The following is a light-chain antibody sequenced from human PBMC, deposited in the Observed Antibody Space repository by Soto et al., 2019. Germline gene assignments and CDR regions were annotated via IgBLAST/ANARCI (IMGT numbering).Light chain of an antibody. CDR1: QDISNY. CDR3: QQLNNYPRT. J-gene: IGKJ2*01. Sequence: DIQLTQSPSFLSASIRDRVTITCRASQDISNYLAWYQQKPSKAPKLLIYAASTLQNGVPSRFSGSGSGTEFTLTITSPQPEDFATYYCQQLNNYPRTFGQGTKLEI. CDR2: AAS. V-gene: IGKV1-9*01.